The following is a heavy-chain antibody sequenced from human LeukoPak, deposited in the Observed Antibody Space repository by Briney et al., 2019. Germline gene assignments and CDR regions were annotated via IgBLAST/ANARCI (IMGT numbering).Heavy chain of an antibody. D-gene: IGHD1-26*01. CDR1: GFSFRNTW. V-gene: IGHV3-7*01. Sequence: GGSLRLSCTASGFSFRNTWMSWARQAPGKGLEWVANIKQDETEIYYADSVKGRFTISRDNAKRSLYLQMNNLRVEDTAVYYCARLNWDDGEVSGFDQWGQGILVTVSS. J-gene: IGHJ5*02. CDR2: IKQDETEI. CDR3: ARLNWDDGEVSGFDQ.